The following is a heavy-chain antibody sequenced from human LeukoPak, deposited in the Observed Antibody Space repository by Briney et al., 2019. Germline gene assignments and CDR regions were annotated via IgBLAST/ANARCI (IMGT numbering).Heavy chain of an antibody. Sequence: PGGSLRLSCVASGFTFGSYGMHWVRQAPGKGLEWVTFIRYDGSNKNYADSVEGRFTISRDNSKNTLYLQMNSLRPEDTAMYYCAKVGRYYDFWSGYHDNWYFDLWGRGALVTVSS. D-gene: IGHD3-3*01. V-gene: IGHV3-30*02. J-gene: IGHJ2*01. CDR2: IRYDGSNK. CDR1: GFTFGSYG. CDR3: AKVGRYYDFWSGYHDNWYFDL.